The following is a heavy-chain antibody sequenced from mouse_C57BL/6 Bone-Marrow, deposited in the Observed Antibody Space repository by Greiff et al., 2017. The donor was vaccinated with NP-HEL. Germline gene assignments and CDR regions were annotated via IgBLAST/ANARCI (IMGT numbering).Heavy chain of an antibody. Sequence: EVQLQQSGPELVKPGASVKISCKASGYTFTDYYMNWVKQSHGKSLEWIGDINPNNGGTSYNQKFKGKATLTVDKSSSTAYMELRSLTSEDSAVYYCANPLYYYGSSYGDAMDYWGQGTSVTVSS. CDR3: ANPLYYYGSSYGDAMDY. D-gene: IGHD1-1*01. J-gene: IGHJ4*01. CDR2: INPNNGGT. CDR1: GYTFTDYY. V-gene: IGHV1-26*01.